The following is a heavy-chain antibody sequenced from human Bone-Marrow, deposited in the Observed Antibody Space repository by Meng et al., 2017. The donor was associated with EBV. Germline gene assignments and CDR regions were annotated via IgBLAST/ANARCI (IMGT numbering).Heavy chain of an antibody. CDR2: MNPNSGNT. V-gene: IGHV1-8*01. Sequence: QVQTLQSGAEVRKPAPSVKVSSKAPGYTFTSYDINWVRQATGQGLEWMGWMNPNSGNTGYAQKFQGRVTMTRNTSISTAYIELSSLRSEDTAVYYCARGKLRYFGFDPWGQGTLVTVSS. D-gene: IGHD3-9*01. CDR3: ARGKLRYFGFDP. J-gene: IGHJ5*02. CDR1: GYTFTSYD.